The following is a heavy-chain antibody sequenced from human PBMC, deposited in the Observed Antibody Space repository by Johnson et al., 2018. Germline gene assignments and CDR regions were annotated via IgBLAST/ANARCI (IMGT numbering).Heavy chain of an antibody. J-gene: IGHJ6*03. Sequence: QVQLQESGPGLVKPSETLSLTCTVSGGSISSSSYYWGWIRQPPGKGLEWIGSIYYSGSTYYNPSLKSRVTISVDTSKNQFSLKLSSVTAAGTAGYYCAIKADLCHTRGYYYYYMEVWGKGTPVTVSS. CDR2: IYYSGST. V-gene: IGHV4-39*07. CDR3: AIKADLCHTRGYYYYYMEV. CDR1: GGSISSSSYY.